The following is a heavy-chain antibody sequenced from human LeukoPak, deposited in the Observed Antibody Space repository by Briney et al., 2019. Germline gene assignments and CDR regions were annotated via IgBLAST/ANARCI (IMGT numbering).Heavy chain of an antibody. CDR3: ARDEREDLRY. V-gene: IGHV1-2*02. CDR2: INPNSGGT. CDR1: GYTFTGYY. D-gene: IGHD1-26*01. J-gene: IGHJ4*02. Sequence: ASVHVSCKASGYTFTGYYMHWLRQAPGHGLEGIGWINPNSGGTNYAKKFQGRVTMTRDTSISTAYMELSRLRSDDTAVYYCARDEREDLRYWGQGTLVTVSS.